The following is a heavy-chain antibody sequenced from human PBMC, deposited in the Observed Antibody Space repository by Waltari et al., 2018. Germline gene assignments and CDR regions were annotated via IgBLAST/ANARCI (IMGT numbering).Heavy chain of an antibody. CDR2: IYTSGST. V-gene: IGHV4-4*07. CDR1: GGSISSYY. CDR3: ARDRSYGDSRNLDAFDI. Sequence: QVQLQESGPGLVKPSETLSLTCTVSGGSISSYYWSWIRQPAGKGLEWIGRIYTSGSTNYNPSLKSRVTMAVETSKNQFSLKLSSVTAADTAVYYCARDRSYGDSRNLDAFDIWGQGTMVTVSS. J-gene: IGHJ3*02. D-gene: IGHD4-17*01.